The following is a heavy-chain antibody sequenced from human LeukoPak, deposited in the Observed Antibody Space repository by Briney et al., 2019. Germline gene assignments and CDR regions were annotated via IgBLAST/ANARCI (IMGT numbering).Heavy chain of an antibody. D-gene: IGHD2-15*01. CDR1: GGTLNSHA. J-gene: IGHJ6*02. Sequence: ASVKVSCKAPGGTLNSHAISWVRQAPGQGLEWMGGIIPIFGTANYAQKFQGGVTITADESTSTAYMELSSLRSEDTAVYYCASRYCSGGRCDSSYYYYYGMDVWGQGTTVTVSS. CDR3: ASRYCSGGRCDSSYYYYYGMDV. V-gene: IGHV1-69*13. CDR2: IIPIFGTA.